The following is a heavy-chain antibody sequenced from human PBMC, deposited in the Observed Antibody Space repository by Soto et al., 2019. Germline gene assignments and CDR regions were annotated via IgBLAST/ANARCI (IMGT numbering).Heavy chain of an antibody. CDR3: ARSRTHYYDSSGWNWFDP. D-gene: IGHD3-22*01. CDR1: GDTFNNYA. CDR2: LIPVFGTA. V-gene: IGHV1-69*12. J-gene: IGHJ5*02. Sequence: QVHLVQSGGEVKKPGSSVKVSCKTSGDTFNNYAINWVRQAPGQGLEWMGGLIPVFGTANYAQKFQGRVTITADESTDTAYMELSSLRSEDTDVYYCARSRTHYYDSSGWNWFDPWGQGTLVTVSS.